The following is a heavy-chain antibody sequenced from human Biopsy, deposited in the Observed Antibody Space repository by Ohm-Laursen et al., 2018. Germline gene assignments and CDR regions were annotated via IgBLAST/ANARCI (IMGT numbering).Heavy chain of an antibody. V-gene: IGHV1-46*01. J-gene: IGHJ6*02. CDR3: ARAGVGSDGTDSYYYGMDV. CDR2: ISPSGATT. Sequence: ASVKVSCKASGYTFTDYDINWVRQATGQGLEWMGVISPSGATTSFSQKFQGRITMTRDTSTGTVYMDLNSLGSEDTAVYYCARAGVGSDGTDSYYYGMDVWGPGTTVTVSS. CDR1: GYTFTDYD. D-gene: IGHD5-24*01.